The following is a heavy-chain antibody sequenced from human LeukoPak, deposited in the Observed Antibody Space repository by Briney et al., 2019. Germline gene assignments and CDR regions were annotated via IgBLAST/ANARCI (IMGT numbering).Heavy chain of an antibody. CDR1: GFTFSSYS. D-gene: IGHD2-21*02. Sequence: PGGSLRLSCAASGFTFSSYSMNWVRQAPGKGLEWVSSISSSSSYIYYADSVKGRFTISRDNAKNSLYLQMNSLRAEDTAVYYCARDSAYCGGDCYSSRYYYCYYMDVWGKGTTVTVSS. J-gene: IGHJ6*03. CDR2: ISSSSSYI. V-gene: IGHV3-21*01. CDR3: ARDSAYCGGDCYSSRYYYCYYMDV.